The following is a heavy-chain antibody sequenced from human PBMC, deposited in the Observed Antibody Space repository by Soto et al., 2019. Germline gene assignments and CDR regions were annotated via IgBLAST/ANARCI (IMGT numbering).Heavy chain of an antibody. J-gene: IGHJ4*02. V-gene: IGHV1-69*01. CDR1: GGTFRTSS. D-gene: IGHD2-15*01. CDR3: ARYDLEDTDLSAYYFDS. Sequence: HVQLVQSGAEVKKPGSSVRVSCKASGGTFRTSSFSWVRQAPGQGLEWMGGIIAMFGTTTYAPDFQGRLTITADESSHSVFMELSSLRPDDTAFDFCARYDLEDTDLSAYYFDSWGQGSLVVVSS. CDR2: IIAMFGTT.